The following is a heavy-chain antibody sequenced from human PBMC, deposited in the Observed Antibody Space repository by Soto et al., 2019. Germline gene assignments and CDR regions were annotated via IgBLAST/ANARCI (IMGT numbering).Heavy chain of an antibody. CDR2: FDPEDGET. V-gene: IGHV1-24*01. Sequence: ASVKVSCKVSGYTLTELSVHWVRQAPGKGLEWMGGFDPEDGETIYAQKLQGRVTMTEDTSTDTAYMELSSLRSEDTAVYYCATKVGYDFFYWGQGTLVTVSS. CDR1: GYTLTELS. J-gene: IGHJ4*02. D-gene: IGHD5-12*01. CDR3: ATKVGYDFFY.